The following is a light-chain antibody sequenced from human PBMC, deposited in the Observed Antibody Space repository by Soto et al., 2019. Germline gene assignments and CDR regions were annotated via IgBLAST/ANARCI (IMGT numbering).Light chain of an antibody. J-gene: IGLJ2*01. CDR1: SSNIGNNY. V-gene: IGLV1-51*01. CDR2: HDN. CDR3: ATWDSSLSAEA. Sequence: QSVLTQTPSVSAAPGQKVSISCSGSSSNIGNNYVSWYQQFPGKAPKLLIYHDNQRPSGISDRISGSKSGTSATLGITGLQPGDEADYYCATWDSSLSAEAFGGGTKLTVL.